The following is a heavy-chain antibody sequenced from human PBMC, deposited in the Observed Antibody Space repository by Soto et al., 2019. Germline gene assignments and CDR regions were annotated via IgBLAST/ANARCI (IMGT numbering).Heavy chain of an antibody. CDR2: LGDIGIIT. CDR1: EFTFRSYA. D-gene: IGHD3-22*01. Sequence: EVQLLESGGGLIEPGGSLRLSCAASEFTFRSYAMSWVRQAPGEGLEWVSALGDIGIITYYADSVKGRFTISRDNSKNTLFLQMDSLRPEDTAVYFCAKDYSYDSSGVLDYWGQGTLVTVSS. J-gene: IGHJ4*02. V-gene: IGHV3-23*01. CDR3: AKDYSYDSSGVLDY.